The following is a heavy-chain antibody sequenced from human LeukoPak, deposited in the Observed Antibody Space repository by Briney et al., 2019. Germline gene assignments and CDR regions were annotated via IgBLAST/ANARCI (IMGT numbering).Heavy chain of an antibody. CDR3: ARDYYGSGSGNSWFDP. J-gene: IGHJ5*02. Sequence: ASVKVSCKASGYIFTNYGISWVRQAPGQGLEWMGWIDSYNGDIKYSQKIQGRVTMTTDTSTSTAYMELRSLRSDDTAVYYCARDYYGSGSGNSWFDPWGQGTLVTVSS. V-gene: IGHV1-18*01. CDR1: GYIFTNYG. CDR2: IDSYNGDI. D-gene: IGHD3-10*01.